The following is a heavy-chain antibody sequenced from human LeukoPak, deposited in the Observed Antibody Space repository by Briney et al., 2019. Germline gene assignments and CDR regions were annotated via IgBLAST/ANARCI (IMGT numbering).Heavy chain of an antibody. CDR2: ISGSRGST. CDR1: GFTFSSYA. D-gene: IGHD2-15*01. Sequence: GGSLRLSCAASGFTFSSYAMSWVRQAPGTGLEWLSAISGSRGSTYYAASVKGRFTITRDKSKNMLYLQMNSLRAEDTAVYYCAKDSIVVVAARGTIDYWGQGTLVTVSS. V-gene: IGHV3-23*01. CDR3: AKDSIVVVAARGTIDY. J-gene: IGHJ4*02.